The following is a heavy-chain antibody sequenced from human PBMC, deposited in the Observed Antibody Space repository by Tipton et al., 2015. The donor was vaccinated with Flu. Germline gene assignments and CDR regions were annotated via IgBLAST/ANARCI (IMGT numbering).Heavy chain of an antibody. CDR3: ARVVVPAPVPLGYYYYYMDV. CDR2: IYYSGST. J-gene: IGHJ6*03. V-gene: IGHV4-59*08. D-gene: IGHD2-2*01. CDR1: GGSISSYY. Sequence: LRLSCTVSGGSISSYYWSWIRQPPGKGLEWIGYIYYSGSTNYNPSLKSRVTISVDTSKNQFSLKLSSVTAADTAVYYCARVVVPAPVPLGYYYYYMDVWGKGTTVTVSS.